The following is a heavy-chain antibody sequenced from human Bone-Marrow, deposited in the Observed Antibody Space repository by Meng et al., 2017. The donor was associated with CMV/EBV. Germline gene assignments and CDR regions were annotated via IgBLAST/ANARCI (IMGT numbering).Heavy chain of an antibody. J-gene: IGHJ4*02. D-gene: IGHD3-10*01. CDR3: AHSRGFYYGSGSLGDFDY. CDR2: ISWGDDR. CDR1: SLSSSGVT. Sequence: SLSSSGVTVGWVRQPPGKALEWLALISWGDDRRYSPSLKTRLTITKDTSKNLVVLTMTNMDPVDTATYYCAHSRGFYYGSGSLGDFDYWGQGTLVTVSS. V-gene: IGHV2-5*02.